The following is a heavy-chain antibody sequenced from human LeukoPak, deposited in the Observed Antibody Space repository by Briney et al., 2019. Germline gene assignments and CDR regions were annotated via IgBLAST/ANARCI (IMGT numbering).Heavy chain of an antibody. D-gene: IGHD5-18*01. Sequence: GASVKVSCKASGYTFTGYYMHWVRQAPGQGLEWMGWINPNSGGTNYAQKFQGRVTMTRNTSISTAYMELSSLRSEDTAVYYCARDRYSYGLQGWYFDLWGRGTLVTVSS. CDR3: ARDRYSYGLQGWYFDL. J-gene: IGHJ2*01. V-gene: IGHV1-2*02. CDR2: INPNSGGT. CDR1: GYTFTGYY.